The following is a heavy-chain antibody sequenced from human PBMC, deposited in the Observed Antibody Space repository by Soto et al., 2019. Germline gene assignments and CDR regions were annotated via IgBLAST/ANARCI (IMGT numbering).Heavy chain of an antibody. CDR1: GVTFSDYY. J-gene: IGHJ6*03. D-gene: IGHD2-15*01. CDR3: ARDPRYCSGGNCYSDYFYYMDV. V-gene: IGHV3-11*01. CDR2: ISSSGSNT. Sequence: GGSLRLSCVASGVTFSDYYMTWIRQAPGKGLEWVSFISSSGSNTYYADSVKGRFTISRDNAKNSLYLQMHSLRAEDTAVYYCARDPRYCSGGNCYSDYFYYMDVWGKGTTVTVSS.